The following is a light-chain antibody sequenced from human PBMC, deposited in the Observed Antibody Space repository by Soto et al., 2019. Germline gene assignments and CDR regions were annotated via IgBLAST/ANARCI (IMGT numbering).Light chain of an antibody. J-gene: IGLJ1*01. Sequence: QSALTQRRSVSGSPGQSVSISCTGTSSDVGRYSYVSWYQQHPGKAPKLMIYDVSERPSGVPDRFSGSKSGNTASLTISGLQAEDEADYYCCSYAGTYTGVFGTGTKLTVL. CDR3: CSYAGTYTGV. V-gene: IGLV2-11*01. CDR2: DVS. CDR1: SSDVGRYSY.